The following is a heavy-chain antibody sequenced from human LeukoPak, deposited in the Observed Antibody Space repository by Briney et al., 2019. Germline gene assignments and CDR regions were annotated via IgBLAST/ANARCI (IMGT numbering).Heavy chain of an antibody. CDR1: GFTFSSYA. Sequence: VGSLRLSCAASGFTFSSYAMSWVRQAPGKGLEWVSAISGSGGSTYYADSVKGRFTISRDNSKNTLYLQMNSLRAEDTAVYYCAKDPYSSSLVPRYMDVWGKGTTVTVSS. CDR2: ISGSGGST. D-gene: IGHD6-13*01. J-gene: IGHJ6*03. V-gene: IGHV3-23*01. CDR3: AKDPYSSSLVPRYMDV.